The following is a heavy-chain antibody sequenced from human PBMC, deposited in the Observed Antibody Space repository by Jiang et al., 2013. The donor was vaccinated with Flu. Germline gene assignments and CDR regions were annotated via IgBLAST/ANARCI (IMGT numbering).Heavy chain of an antibody. D-gene: IGHD6-13*01. CDR2: ISYDGSNK. V-gene: IGHV3-30*18. Sequence: EWVAVISYDGSNKYYADSVKGRFTISRDNSKNTLYLQMNSLRAEDTAVYYCAKVWYRGVFDYWGQGTLVTVSS. CDR3: AKVWYRGVFDY. J-gene: IGHJ4*02.